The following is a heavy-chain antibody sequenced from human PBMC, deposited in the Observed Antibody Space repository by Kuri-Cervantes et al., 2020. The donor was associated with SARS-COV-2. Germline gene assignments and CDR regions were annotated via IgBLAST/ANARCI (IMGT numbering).Heavy chain of an antibody. D-gene: IGHD4-17*01. CDR3: ARDTGDYGDYVSPF. CDR2: IIPILGIA. V-gene: IGHV1-69*10. CDR1: GGTFSSYA. Sequence: SVKVSCKASGGTFSSYAISWVRQAPGQGLEWMGGIIPILGIANYAQKFQGRVTITADKSTSTAYMELSSLRSEDTAVYYCARDTGDYGDYVSPFWGQGTLVTVSS. J-gene: IGHJ4*02.